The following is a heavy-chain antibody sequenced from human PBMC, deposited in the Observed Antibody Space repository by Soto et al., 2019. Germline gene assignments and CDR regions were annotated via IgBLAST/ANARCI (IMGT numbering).Heavy chain of an antibody. V-gene: IGHV1-58*01. Sequence: ASVKVSCKASGFTFTSSAVQWVRQARGQRLEWIGWIVVGSGNTNYAQKFQERVTITRDMSTSTAYMELSSLRSEDTAVYYCAAEYSSSWDNYYGMDVWGQGTTVTVSS. D-gene: IGHD6-13*01. CDR3: AAEYSSSWDNYYGMDV. CDR1: GFTFTSSA. CDR2: IVVGSGNT. J-gene: IGHJ6*02.